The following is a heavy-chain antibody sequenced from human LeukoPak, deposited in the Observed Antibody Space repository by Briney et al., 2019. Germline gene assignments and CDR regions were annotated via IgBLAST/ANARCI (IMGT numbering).Heavy chain of an antibody. Sequence: ASVKVSCKAFGYTFTRHAISWVRQAPGQGLEWMGWISGHNDDTNYAQRLQGRVTMTTDTSTSTAYMELRSLRSDDTAVYYCARAGYCSGGSCYPYYYYYYMDVWGKGTTVTVS. CDR2: ISGHNDDT. V-gene: IGHV1-18*01. D-gene: IGHD2-15*01. CDR1: GYTFTRHA. CDR3: ARAGYCSGGSCYPYYYYYYMDV. J-gene: IGHJ6*03.